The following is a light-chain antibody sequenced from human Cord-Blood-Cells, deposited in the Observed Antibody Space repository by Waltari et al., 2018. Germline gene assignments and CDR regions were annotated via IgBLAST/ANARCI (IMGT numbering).Light chain of an antibody. V-gene: IGLV3-25*02. Sequence: SYELTQPPSVSVSPGQTARITCSGDALPKQYAYRYQQKPGQAPVLVIYKDSERPSGIPERFSGSSSGTTVTLTISGVQAEDEADYYCQSADSSGTYPVFGTGTKVTVL. CDR1: ALPKQY. J-gene: IGLJ1*01. CDR3: QSADSSGTYPV. CDR2: KDS.